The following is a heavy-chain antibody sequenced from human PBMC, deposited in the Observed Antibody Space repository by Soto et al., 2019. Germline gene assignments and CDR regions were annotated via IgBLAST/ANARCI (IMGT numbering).Heavy chain of an antibody. CDR1: GYSFTSYW. Sequence: PGESLKISCKGSGYSFTSYWISWVRQMPGKGLEWMGRIDPSDSYTNYSPSFQGHVTISADKSISTAYLQWSSLKASDTAMYYCARHRRYYYDSSGYLDYWGPGILVTVSS. V-gene: IGHV5-10-1*01. D-gene: IGHD3-22*01. CDR3: ARHRRYYYDSSGYLDY. J-gene: IGHJ4*02. CDR2: IDPSDSYT.